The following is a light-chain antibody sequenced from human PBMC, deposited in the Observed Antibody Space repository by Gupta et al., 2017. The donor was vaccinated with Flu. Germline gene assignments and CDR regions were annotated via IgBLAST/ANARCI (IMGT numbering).Light chain of an antibody. V-gene: IGKV3-20*01. CDR1: ASINTRP. Sequence: EVVLTQSPGTLSLSPGDTATLSCRASASINTRPLAWYQQKPGQDHRLLILRVFYRATGGLDGFIGSRSCTAYTLTITRLVPEEYAAVFYQQFGSSPPYSFGRGTKVEIK. CDR2: RVF. J-gene: IGKJ2*03. CDR3: QQFGSSPPYS.